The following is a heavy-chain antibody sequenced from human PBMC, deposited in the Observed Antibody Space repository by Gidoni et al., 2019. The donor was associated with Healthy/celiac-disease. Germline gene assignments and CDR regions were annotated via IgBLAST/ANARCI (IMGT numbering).Heavy chain of an antibody. CDR3: ARDRYPSPGEYSKGLGFDY. V-gene: IGHV3-21*01. D-gene: IGHD4-4*01. J-gene: IGHJ4*02. CDR1: GFTFRSYS. CDR2: ISSSSSYI. Sequence: EVQLVGSGGGLVKPGGSLRLSCAASGFTFRSYSMNWVRQAPGKGLGWVSSISSSSSYIYYADSVKGRFTISRDNAKNSLYLQMNSLRAEDTAVYYCARDRYPSPGEYSKGLGFDYWGQGTLVTVSS.